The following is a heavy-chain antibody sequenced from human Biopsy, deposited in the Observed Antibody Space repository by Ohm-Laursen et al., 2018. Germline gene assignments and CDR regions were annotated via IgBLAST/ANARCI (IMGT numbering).Heavy chain of an antibody. V-gene: IGHV3-11*01. D-gene: IGHD4-23*01. Sequence: SLRLSCAASGFPFSDYYMSWIRQAPGKGLDWVSYISDGGTTIYYADSVKGRFTISRDNAKKSLYLQMNSLRAEDTPVCYCPRDTRWGPYGMDVWGQGTTVTVSS. CDR2: ISDGGTTI. CDR1: GFPFSDYY. J-gene: IGHJ6*02. CDR3: PRDTRWGPYGMDV.